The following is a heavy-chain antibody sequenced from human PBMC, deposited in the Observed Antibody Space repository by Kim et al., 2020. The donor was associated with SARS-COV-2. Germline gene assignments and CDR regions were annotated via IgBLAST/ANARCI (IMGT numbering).Heavy chain of an antibody. Sequence: GGSLRLSCATSGFTFSSYAMSWVRQAPGKGLEWVSAISGSGGSTFYADSVKGRFTISRDNSKNTPYLQMNSLRAEDTAVYYCAKSLRDWYSGNYGGFDPWGQGTLVTVSS. CDR2: ISGSGGST. CDR1: GFTFSSYA. J-gene: IGHJ5*02. D-gene: IGHD1-26*01. CDR3: AKSLRDWYSGNYGGFDP. V-gene: IGHV3-23*01.